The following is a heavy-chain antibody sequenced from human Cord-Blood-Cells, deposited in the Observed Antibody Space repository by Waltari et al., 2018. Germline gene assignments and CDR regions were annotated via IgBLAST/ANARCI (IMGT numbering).Heavy chain of an antibody. J-gene: IGHJ4*02. CDR3: AKPGITGTVYYFDY. CDR1: GVTFSSYG. D-gene: IGHD1-20*01. CDR2: IAYDGSNK. V-gene: IGHV3-30*18. Sequence: QVQLVESGGGVVQPGRSLRLSCSASGVTFSSYGMLWVRHAPGKGLEWGAVIAYDGSNKYYADSVKGRFTISRDNSKNTLYLQMNSLRAEDTAVYYCAKPGITGTVYYFDYWGQGTLVTVSS.